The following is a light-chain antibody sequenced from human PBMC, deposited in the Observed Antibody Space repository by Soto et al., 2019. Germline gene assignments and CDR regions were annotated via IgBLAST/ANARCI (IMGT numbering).Light chain of an antibody. Sequence: DIPMTQSPSTLSDSVGDRVTITCRANQTISNCLAWYQQKPGKAPILLIYKVTSLETGVPARFSGGGSGTEFTLTISSLQPDDFATYYCHQYYDYSTFGQGTKVDVK. CDR3: HQYYDYST. CDR2: KVT. V-gene: IGKV1-5*03. CDR1: QTISNC. J-gene: IGKJ1*01.